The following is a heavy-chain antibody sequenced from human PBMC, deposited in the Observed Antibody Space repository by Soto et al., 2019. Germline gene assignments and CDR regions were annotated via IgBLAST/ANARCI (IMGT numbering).Heavy chain of an antibody. CDR3: ATAINFDF. Sequence: ASQTLSLTCTVPGGSIRSYYWSWIRQPPGKGLEWIGYIYYTGTTNYNPSLKSRVTISVDTSKNQVSLKLNSVTAADAAMYYWATAINFDFSGQGTLLTLSS. V-gene: IGHV4-59*01. CDR2: IYYTGTT. CDR1: GGSIRSYY. J-gene: IGHJ4*02.